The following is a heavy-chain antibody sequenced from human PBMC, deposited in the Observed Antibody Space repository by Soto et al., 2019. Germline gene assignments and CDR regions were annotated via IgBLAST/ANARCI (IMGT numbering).Heavy chain of an antibody. J-gene: IGHJ4*02. CDR1: GGSISTYY. CDR3: SRGGHCTDGVCSALDY. D-gene: IGHD2-8*01. CDR2: IYYGGSA. Sequence: SETLSLTCTVSGGSISTYYWSWIRQPPGKGLEWIGYIYYGGSANYNPSLESRVTISLDRSKKQFSLRLNSVTAADTAVYYCSRGGHCTDGVCSALDYWGQGTLVTVSS. V-gene: IGHV4-59*08.